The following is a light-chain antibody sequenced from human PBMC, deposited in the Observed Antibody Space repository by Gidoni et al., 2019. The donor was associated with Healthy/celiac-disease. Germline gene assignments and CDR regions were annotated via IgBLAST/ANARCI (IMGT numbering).Light chain of an antibody. V-gene: IGLV2-14*01. CDR1: SSDVGGYNY. CDR2: EVS. J-gene: IGLJ1*01. CDR3: SSYTSSSTLGV. Sequence: QSALTQPASVSRSPGQSLTISCTGTSSDVGGYNYVSWYQQHPGKAPKLMIYEVSNRPSGVSNRFSGSKSGNTASLTISGLQAEDEADYYCSSYTSSSTLGVFGTGTKVTVL.